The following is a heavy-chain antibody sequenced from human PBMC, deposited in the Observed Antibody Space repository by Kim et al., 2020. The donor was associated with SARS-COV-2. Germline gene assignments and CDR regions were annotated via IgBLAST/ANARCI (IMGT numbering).Heavy chain of an antibody. CDR1: GFTFSSYA. CDR3: ARDPYCSYTSCRGYYFDY. J-gene: IGHJ4*02. V-gene: IGHV3-30*04. CDR2: ISYDGSNK. D-gene: IGHD2-2*01. Sequence: GGSLRLSCAASGFTFSSYAMHWVRQAPGKGLEWVAVISYDGSNKYYADSVKGRFTISRDNSKNTLYLQMNSLRVEDTAVYYCARDPYCSYTSCRGYYFDYWGQGTLVTVSS.